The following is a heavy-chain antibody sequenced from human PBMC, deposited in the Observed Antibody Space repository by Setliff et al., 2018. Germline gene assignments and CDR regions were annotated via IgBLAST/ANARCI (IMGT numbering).Heavy chain of an antibody. CDR2: FDPEDEET. J-gene: IGHJ6*02. Sequence: ASVKVSCKVSGYRLIEVSMHWVRQAPGKGLEWMGGFDPEDEETVYAQKFQGRVTMTRDTSTSTVYMELSSLRSEDTAVYYCAGTYYNFWSALDYYYYGMDVWGQGTTVTVSS. CDR1: GYRLIEVS. V-gene: IGHV1-24*01. CDR3: AGTYYNFWSALDYYYYGMDV. D-gene: IGHD3-3*01.